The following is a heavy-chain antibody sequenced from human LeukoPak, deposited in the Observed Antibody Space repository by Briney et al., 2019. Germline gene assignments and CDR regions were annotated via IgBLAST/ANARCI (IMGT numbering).Heavy chain of an antibody. CDR2: IIPIFGTA. D-gene: IGHD6-19*01. Sequence: GSSVKVSCKASGGTFSSYAISWVRQAPGQGLEWMGGIIPIFGTANYAQKFQGRVTITADKSTSTAYMELSSLRSEDTAVYYCATSRVIAVADGKYYYYYMDVWGKGTTVTVSS. CDR1: GGTFSSYA. J-gene: IGHJ6*03. CDR3: ATSRVIAVADGKYYYYYMDV. V-gene: IGHV1-69*06.